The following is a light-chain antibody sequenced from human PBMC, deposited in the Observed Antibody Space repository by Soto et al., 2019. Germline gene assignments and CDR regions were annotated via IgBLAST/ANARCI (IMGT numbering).Light chain of an antibody. CDR1: ESVGRH. CDR3: QQYNNWPPN. V-gene: IGKV3-15*01. J-gene: IGKJ5*01. Sequence: EIVMQQSPATLSLTPGRRAPLSCTASESVGRHLAWYHQKPGQAPKLLIFDASTRATGVPARFSGSGSGTEFTLTVSSLQSEDIAVYFCQQYNNWPPNFGQGTRLEIK. CDR2: DAS.